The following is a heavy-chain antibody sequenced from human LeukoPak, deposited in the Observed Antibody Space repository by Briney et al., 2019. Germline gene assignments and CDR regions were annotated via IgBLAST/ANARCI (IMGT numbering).Heavy chain of an antibody. J-gene: IGHJ4*02. CDR2: IYPGDSDT. V-gene: IGHV5-51*01. CDR1: GYRFISYW. CDR3: ARRSTTGVDY. D-gene: IGHD2/OR15-2a*01. Sequence: GESLKISCKGSGYRFISYWIAWVRQMPGEGLEWMGIIYPGDSDTRYSPSFQGQVTISADKSISTAYLQWSSLKASDTAIYYCARRSTTGVDYWGQGTLVTVSS.